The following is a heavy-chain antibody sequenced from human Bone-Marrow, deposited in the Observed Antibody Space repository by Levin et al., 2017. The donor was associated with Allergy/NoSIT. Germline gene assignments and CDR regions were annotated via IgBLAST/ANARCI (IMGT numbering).Heavy chain of an antibody. Sequence: SETLSLTCTVSGASIRSAGYSWSWIRQPPGKGLEWIGYIYHNGKPSYNPSLKSRVTISLDRFKNQTSLKLILVSAAATAVYYCAREGGLGFDFWGPGSLVTVSS. CDR1: GASIRSAGYS. CDR3: AREGGLGFDF. D-gene: IGHD7-27*01. CDR2: IYHNGKP. J-gene: IGHJ4*02. V-gene: IGHV4-30-2*01.